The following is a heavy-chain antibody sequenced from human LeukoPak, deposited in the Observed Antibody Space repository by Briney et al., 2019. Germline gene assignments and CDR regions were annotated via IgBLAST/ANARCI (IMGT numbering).Heavy chain of an antibody. V-gene: IGHV4-59*12. CDR1: GGSISSYY. CDR3: ARSHPHYYGSGRIGFDY. J-gene: IGHJ4*02. D-gene: IGHD3-10*01. CDR2: IYYSGST. Sequence: SETLSLTCTVSGGSISSYYWNWIRQPPGKGLEWIGYIYYSGSTYYNPSLKSRVTISVDTSKNQFSLKLSSVTAADTAVYYCARSHPHYYGSGRIGFDYWGQGTLVTVSS.